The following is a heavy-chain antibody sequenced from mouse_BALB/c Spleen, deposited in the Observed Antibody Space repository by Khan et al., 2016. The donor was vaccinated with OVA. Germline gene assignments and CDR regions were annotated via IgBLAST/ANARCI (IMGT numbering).Heavy chain of an antibody. Sequence: QVQLQQSGAELVKPGASVKLSCKASGYTFTSYYMYWLKQRPGQGLEWIGEINPSNGGTNFNEKFKSKATLTVDKSSSTAYMQLSSLTSEDSAVXDSTSRGTARATLWFAYWGQGTLVTVSA. CDR3: TSRGTARATLWFAY. V-gene: IGHV1S81*02. CDR1: GYTFTSYY. CDR2: INPSNGGT. D-gene: IGHD3-2*01. J-gene: IGHJ3*01.